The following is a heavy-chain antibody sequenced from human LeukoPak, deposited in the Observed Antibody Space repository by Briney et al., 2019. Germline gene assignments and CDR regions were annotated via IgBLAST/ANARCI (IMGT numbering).Heavy chain of an antibody. Sequence: GESLKISCKGSGYSFTTYWIGWVRQMPGKGLEWMGIIYPGDSDTRYSPSFQGQVTISADKSISTAYLHWSSLKASGTAMYYCARRTDRSFWYLDYWGQGTLVTVSS. CDR1: GYSFTTYW. V-gene: IGHV5-51*01. J-gene: IGHJ4*02. CDR3: ARRTDRSFWYLDY. CDR2: IYPGDSDT.